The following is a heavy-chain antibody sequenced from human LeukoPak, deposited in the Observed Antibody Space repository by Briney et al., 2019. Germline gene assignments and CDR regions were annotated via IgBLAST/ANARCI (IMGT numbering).Heavy chain of an antibody. J-gene: IGHJ4*02. D-gene: IGHD5-24*01. V-gene: IGHV4-59*08. CDR3: ARWLQNQLDD. Sequence: SETLSLTCTVSGGSISSYYWSWIRQPPGKGLEWIGYIYSSGYTNSHPSLKSRVTISVDTSKNQFSLRLSSVTAADTAVYYCARWLQNQLDDWGQGTLVTVSS. CDR2: IYSSGYT. CDR1: GGSISSYY.